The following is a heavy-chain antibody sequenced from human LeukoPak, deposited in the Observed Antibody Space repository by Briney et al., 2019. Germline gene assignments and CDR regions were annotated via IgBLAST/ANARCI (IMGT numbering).Heavy chain of an antibody. CDR1: GGSFSSSGYY. J-gene: IGHJ3*02. V-gene: IGHV4-39*07. CDR2: IYHSGST. D-gene: IGHD6-19*01. Sequence: SETLSLTCTVSGGSFSSSGYYWGWIRQPPGKGLEWIGSIYHSGSTYYNPSLKSRVTISVDTSKNQFSLKLSSVTAADTAVYYCAREGSSGWERDAFDIWGQGTMATVSS. CDR3: AREGSSGWERDAFDI.